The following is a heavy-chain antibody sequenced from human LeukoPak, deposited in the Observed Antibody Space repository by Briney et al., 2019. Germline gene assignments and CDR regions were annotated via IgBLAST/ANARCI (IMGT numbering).Heavy chain of an antibody. CDR2: IYYSGST. CDR3: ASLDTAFLSFGY. Sequence: PSETLSLTCAVSGYSISGSDWWGWIRQPPGKGLEWIGYIYYSGSTYYNLSLKSRVTISVDTSKNQFSLKLSSVTAADTAVYYCASLDTAFLSFGYWGQGTLVTVSS. V-gene: IGHV4-28*01. CDR1: GYSISGSDW. D-gene: IGHD5-18*01. J-gene: IGHJ4*02.